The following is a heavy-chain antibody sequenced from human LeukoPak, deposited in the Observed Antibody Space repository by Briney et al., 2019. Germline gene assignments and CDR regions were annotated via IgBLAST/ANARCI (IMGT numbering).Heavy chain of an antibody. CDR2: ISSSGGST. D-gene: IGHD2-8*02. CDR1: GFTFRTHD. V-gene: IGHV3-64*01. J-gene: IGHJ4*02. Sequence: PGGSLRLSCAASGFTFRTHDMHWVRQVPGKGLEHVSAISSSGGSTYYANSVKGRFTISRDNSKNTLYLQMGSLRTEDMAIYYCARGPDVVLVSHWSFFDYWGQGTLVTVSS. CDR3: ARGPDVVLVSHWSFFDY.